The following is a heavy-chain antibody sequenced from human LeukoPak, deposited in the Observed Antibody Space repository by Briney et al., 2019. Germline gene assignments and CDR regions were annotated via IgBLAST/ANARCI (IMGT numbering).Heavy chain of an antibody. CDR3: ARAELDSSGWYAAGWFDP. CDR1: GYTFTNYG. Sequence: ASVKVSCKASGYTFTNYGITWVRQAPGQGLEWMGWISAYNGNRNYAQNLQGRVTMNTDTSTSTAYMELRSLRSDDTAVYYCARAELDSSGWYAAGWFDPWGQGTLVTVSP. CDR2: ISAYNGNR. V-gene: IGHV1-18*01. J-gene: IGHJ5*02. D-gene: IGHD6-19*01.